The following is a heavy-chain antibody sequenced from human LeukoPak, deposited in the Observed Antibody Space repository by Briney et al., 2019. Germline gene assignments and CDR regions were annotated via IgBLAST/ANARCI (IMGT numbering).Heavy chain of an antibody. CDR2: MNPNSGNT. J-gene: IGHJ4*02. Sequence: ASVKVSCXASGYTFTSYDINWVRQATGQGLEWMAWMNPNSGNTGYAQKFQGRVTITRNTSISTAYMELSSLRSEDTAVYYCARGTYYDSSGYVVDYWGQGTLVTVSS. CDR3: ARGTYYDSSGYVVDY. CDR1: GYTFTSYD. V-gene: IGHV1-8*03. D-gene: IGHD3-22*01.